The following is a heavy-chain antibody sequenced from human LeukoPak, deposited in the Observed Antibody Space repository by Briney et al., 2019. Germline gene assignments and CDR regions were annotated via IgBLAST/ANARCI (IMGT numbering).Heavy chain of an antibody. CDR2: ISYDGSNK. J-gene: IGHJ4*02. D-gene: IGHD3-3*01. CDR1: GFTFSSYA. Sequence: SGGSLRLSCAASGFTFSSYAMHWVRQAPGKGLEWVAVISYDGSNKYYADSVKGRFTISRDNSKNTLYLQMNSLRAEDTAVYYCASGVRAVAPFDYWGQGTLVTVSS. CDR3: ASGVRAVAPFDY. V-gene: IGHV3-30*04.